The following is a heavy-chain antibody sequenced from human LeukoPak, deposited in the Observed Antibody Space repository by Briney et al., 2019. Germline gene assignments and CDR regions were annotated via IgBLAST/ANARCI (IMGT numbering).Heavy chain of an antibody. CDR2: INTDGTTA. D-gene: IGHD3-10*01. J-gene: IGHJ4*02. CDR3: ARRGPYFDS. CDR1: GFTFSAYW. Sequence: GGSLRLSCAASGFTFSAYWMHWVRPAPGKGLMWISRINTDGTTAAYTDSVTGRFTISRDNAKNTLYLQMNSLRAEDTAVYYCARRGPYFDSWGQGTLVTVSS. V-gene: IGHV3-74*01.